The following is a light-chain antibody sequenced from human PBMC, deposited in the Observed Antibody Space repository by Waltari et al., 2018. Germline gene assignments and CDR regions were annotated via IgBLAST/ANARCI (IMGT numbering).Light chain of an antibody. CDR2: GAS. V-gene: IGKV3-20*01. J-gene: IGKJ4*01. CDR3: QQYGSLPDT. CDR1: QRVSSSY. Sequence: EIVLTQSPGTLSLSPGERATLSCRASQRVSSSYLAWYQQKPGQAPRLLIYGASSRATGIPDRFRCSGSVTDFTLTISRLEPEDFSVYYCQQYGSLPDTFGGGTKVEIK.